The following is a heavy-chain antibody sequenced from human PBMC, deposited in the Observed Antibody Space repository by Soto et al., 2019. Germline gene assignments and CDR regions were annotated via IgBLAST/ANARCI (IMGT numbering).Heavy chain of an antibody. D-gene: IGHD4-17*01. CDR2: ISGSGGST. CDR3: AKDIGIWDYGDYGDLYYYGMDV. Sequence: GGSLRLSCAASGFTFSSYAMSWVRQAPGKGLEWVSAISGSGGSTYYADSVKGRFTISRDNSKNTLYLQMNSLRAEDTAVYYCAKDIGIWDYGDYGDLYYYGMDVWGQGTTVTVSS. V-gene: IGHV3-23*01. J-gene: IGHJ6*02. CDR1: GFTFSSYA.